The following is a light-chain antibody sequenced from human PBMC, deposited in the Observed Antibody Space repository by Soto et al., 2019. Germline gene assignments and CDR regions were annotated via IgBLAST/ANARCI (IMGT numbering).Light chain of an antibody. CDR3: QQTNSLPRT. CDR1: QGIGSY. Sequence: DIQLTQSPSFLSASLGDRVTITCRASQGIGSYLAWYQQKPGKAPRLLIYAASTLQSGVPSRFSGSGSDTEFTLTISSLQPEDFATYYCQQTNSLPRTFGGGTKVDIK. CDR2: AAS. V-gene: IGKV1-9*01. J-gene: IGKJ4*01.